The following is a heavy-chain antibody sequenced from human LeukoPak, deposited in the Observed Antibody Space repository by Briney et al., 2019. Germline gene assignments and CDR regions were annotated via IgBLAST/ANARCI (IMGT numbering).Heavy chain of an antibody. D-gene: IGHD2-2*01. CDR2: IYYSGST. V-gene: IGHV4-59*08. J-gene: IGHJ4*02. CDR3: ARQVVPAAAGYFDY. Sequence: SETLSLTCTVSGGSMSSYFWSWVRLPAGKGLEWIGYIYYSGSTNYNPSLKSRVTISVDTSKNQFSLKLSSVTAADTAVYYCARQVVPAAAGYFDYWGQGTLVTVSS. CDR1: GGSMSSYF.